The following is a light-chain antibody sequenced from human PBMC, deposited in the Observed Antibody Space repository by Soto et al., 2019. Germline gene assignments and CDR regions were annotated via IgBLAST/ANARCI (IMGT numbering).Light chain of an antibody. CDR2: GAS. CDR3: QHYGSALFT. V-gene: IGKV3-20*01. CDR1: QSFSSSY. J-gene: IGKJ3*01. Sequence: EIVLTQSPGTLSLSPGERATLSCRASQSFSSSYLAWYQQKPGQAPRLLIYGASSRATGIPDRFSGSGSGTDFTLTISNLEPEDFAVYYCQHYGSALFTFVPGTKVDVK.